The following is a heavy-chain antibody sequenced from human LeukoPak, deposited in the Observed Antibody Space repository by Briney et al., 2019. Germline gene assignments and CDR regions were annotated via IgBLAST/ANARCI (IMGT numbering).Heavy chain of an antibody. D-gene: IGHD3-10*01. Sequence: PSETLSLTCTVSGYSISSGYYWGWIPQPPGKGLEWIGYIFYSERTNSDSTNYNPSLESRVTISVDTSKRQFSLKLRSVIAADTAMYYCATRGLKGSAYQDAFDIWGHGTMVTVSS. V-gene: IGHV4-61*01. CDR3: ATRGLKGSAYQDAFDI. CDR2: IFYSERTNSDST. CDR1: GYSISSGYY. J-gene: IGHJ3*02.